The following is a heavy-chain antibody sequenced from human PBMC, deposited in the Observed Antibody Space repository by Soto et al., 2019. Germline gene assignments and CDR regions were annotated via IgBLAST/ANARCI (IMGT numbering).Heavy chain of an antibody. CDR2: INPSGGST. J-gene: IGHJ6*02. Sequence: GASVKVSCTSSGYTFNNYDLHWVRQTPGQGLEWMGMINPSGGSTNYAQKFQGRVTMTWDTSTSTVYMELSNLRSEDTAVYYCASRGGYSTNYGMDVWAQGTTVTVSS. D-gene: IGHD5-18*01. CDR3: ASRGGYSTNYGMDV. CDR1: GYTFNNYD. V-gene: IGHV1-46*02.